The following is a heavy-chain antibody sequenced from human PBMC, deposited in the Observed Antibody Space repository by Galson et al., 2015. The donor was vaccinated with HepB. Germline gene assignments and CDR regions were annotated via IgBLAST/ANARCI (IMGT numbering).Heavy chain of an antibody. V-gene: IGHV3-21*01. D-gene: IGHD3-3*01. Sequence: SLRLSCAASGFTFSSYSMNWVRQAPGKGLEWVSSISSSSSYIYYADSVKGRFTISRDNAKNSLYLQMNSLRAEDTAVYYCARAGYDFWSAIRAYYYYMDVWGKGTTVTVSS. CDR1: GFTFSSYS. CDR2: ISSSSSYI. J-gene: IGHJ6*03. CDR3: ARAGYDFWSAIRAYYYYMDV.